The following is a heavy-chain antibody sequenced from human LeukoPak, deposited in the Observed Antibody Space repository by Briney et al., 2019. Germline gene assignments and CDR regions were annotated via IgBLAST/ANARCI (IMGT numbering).Heavy chain of an antibody. J-gene: IGHJ4*02. Sequence: GGSLRLSCAASGFTFSSYSMNWVRQAPGKGLEWVSSISSSSSYIYYADSVKGRFTISRDNAKNSLYLQMNSLRAEDTAVYYCSRLRGYSYGYGDYWGQGTLVTVSS. CDR1: GFTFSSYS. V-gene: IGHV3-21*01. CDR2: ISSSSSYI. CDR3: SRLRGYSYGYGDY. D-gene: IGHD5-18*01.